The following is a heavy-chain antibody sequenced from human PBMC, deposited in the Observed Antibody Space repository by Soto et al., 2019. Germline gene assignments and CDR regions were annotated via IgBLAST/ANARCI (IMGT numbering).Heavy chain of an antibody. CDR1: GFTFSDYY. J-gene: IGHJ1*01. D-gene: IGHD2-15*01. CDR3: ARVRDIVVVLAATYFQH. Sequence: QVQLVESGGGLVKPGGSLRLSCAASGFTFSDYYMTWIRQAPGKGLQWVSYISRSGSTIYYADSVKGRFTISRDNAKNSLYLQMSSLRVEDTAVYYCARVRDIVVVLAATYFQHWGQGTLVTVSS. V-gene: IGHV3-11*01. CDR2: ISRSGSTI.